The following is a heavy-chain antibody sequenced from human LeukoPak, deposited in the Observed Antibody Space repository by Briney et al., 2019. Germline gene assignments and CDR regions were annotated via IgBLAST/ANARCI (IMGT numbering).Heavy chain of an antibody. CDR2: ITSSRGDI. D-gene: IGHD2-21*02. V-gene: IGHV3-21*01. CDR1: GFDFSGYT. J-gene: IGHJ6*03. CDR3: TRVNGDSVDADYYYYMDV. Sequence: GGSLRLSCAASGFDFSGYTMTWVRQAPGRGLEWLSAITSSRGDIYYADSAKGRFTISRDNAKNSLYLQINSLRAEDTAVYYCTRVNGDSVDADYYYYMDVWAKGPRSPSP.